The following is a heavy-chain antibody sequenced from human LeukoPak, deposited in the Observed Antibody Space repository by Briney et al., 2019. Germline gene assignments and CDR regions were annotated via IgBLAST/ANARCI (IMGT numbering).Heavy chain of an antibody. CDR1: GYTFTSYG. CDR2: ISAYNGNT. Sequence: ASVKVSCKAFGYTFTSYGISWVRQAPGQGLEWMGWISAYNGNTNYAQKLQGRVTMTTDTSTSTAYMELRSLRSDDTAVYYCARDRGPDDYSNEAYYYMDVWGKGTTVTVSS. CDR3: ARDRGPDDYSNEAYYYMDV. D-gene: IGHD4-11*01. J-gene: IGHJ6*03. V-gene: IGHV1-18*01.